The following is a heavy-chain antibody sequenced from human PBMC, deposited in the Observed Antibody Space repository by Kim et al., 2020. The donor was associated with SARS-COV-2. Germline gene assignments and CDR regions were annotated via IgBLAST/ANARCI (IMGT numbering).Heavy chain of an antibody. CDR3: AKDRRIDYDILTGYLYWYFDL. Sequence: GGSLRLSCAASGFTFSNYAMTWVRQAPGKGLEWVSAISAGGGTTYYADSVKGRFTISRDNSKNTLYLQMNSLRAEDTAVYYCAKDRRIDYDILTGYLYWYFDLWGRGTLVTVSS. D-gene: IGHD3-9*01. CDR1: GFTFSNYA. J-gene: IGHJ2*01. V-gene: IGHV3-23*01. CDR2: ISAGGGTT.